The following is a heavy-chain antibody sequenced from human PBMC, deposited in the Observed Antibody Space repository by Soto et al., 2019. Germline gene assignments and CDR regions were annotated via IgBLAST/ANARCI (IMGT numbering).Heavy chain of an antibody. Sequence: GVSLILSCAASGFTFSSYWMHWVRPAPGKGLVWVSRINSDGSSTSYADSVKGRFTISRDNAKNTLYLQMNSLRAEDTGVYYCAIPKVRFWALEVWDQETTVTVSS. CDR3: AIPKVRFWALEV. J-gene: IGHJ6*02. CDR1: GFTFSSYW. V-gene: IGHV3-74*01. D-gene: IGHD3-3*01. CDR2: INSDGSST.